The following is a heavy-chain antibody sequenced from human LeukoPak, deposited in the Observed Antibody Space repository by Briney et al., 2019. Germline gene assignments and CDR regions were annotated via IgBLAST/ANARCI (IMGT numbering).Heavy chain of an antibody. CDR2: ISGSGRST. CDR1: GFTFISYA. CDR3: AKVPYSSGFNGDAFDI. Sequence: GGSLRLSCAPSGFTFISYAMSWVRQAPGKGLEWVSAISGSGRSTYYPASVKGRSTIYRANSKTTLYLEMNRLSVEDTAVYYCAKVPYSSGFNGDAFDIWGQGTMVTVSS. J-gene: IGHJ3*02. D-gene: IGHD6-19*01. V-gene: IGHV3-23*01.